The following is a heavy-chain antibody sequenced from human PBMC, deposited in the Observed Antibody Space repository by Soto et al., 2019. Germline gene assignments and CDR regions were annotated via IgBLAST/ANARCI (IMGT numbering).Heavy chain of an antibody. V-gene: IGHV1-2*02. CDR1: GYTFTGYY. CDR2: ISPKSGGT. J-gene: IGHJ4*02. D-gene: IGHD3-16*01. Sequence: QVQLVQSGAEVKESGASVKVSCKASGYTFTGYYIHWVRQDPGQGLEWVGEISPKSGGTRYAQKFQGRVTMTKDTSITTVYMELSNLSPDDTAVYYCGKGRSGEVGVFYWGQGTLVTVHS. CDR3: GKGRSGEVGVFY.